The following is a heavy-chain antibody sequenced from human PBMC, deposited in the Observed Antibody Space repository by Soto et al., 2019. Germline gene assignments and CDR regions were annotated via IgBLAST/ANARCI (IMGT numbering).Heavy chain of an antibody. Sequence: QVQLVESGGGVVQPGRSLRLSCAASGFTFSSYDMHWVRQAPGKGLEWVAVISYDGSNKYYADSVKGRFTISRDNSKNTLYLQMNSLRAEDTAVYYCAKEITVGEYYFDYWGQGTLVTVSS. CDR2: ISYDGSNK. J-gene: IGHJ4*02. CDR3: AKEITVGEYYFDY. CDR1: GFTFSSYD. D-gene: IGHD3-16*01. V-gene: IGHV3-30*18.